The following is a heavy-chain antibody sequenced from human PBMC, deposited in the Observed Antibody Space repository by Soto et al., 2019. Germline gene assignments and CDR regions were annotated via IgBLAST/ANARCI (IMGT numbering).Heavy chain of an antibody. CDR1: GCNCSSYG. V-gene: IGHV3-33*01. CDR2: IWYDGSNK. D-gene: IGHD3-22*01. Sequence: GVSLRLWCAAAGCNCSSYGMRWVRQATGKGLEWVAVIWYDGSNKYYADSVKGRFTISRDNSKNTLYLQMNSLRAEDTAVYYCARDYDSSGYPRYYFDYWGQGTLVTVSS. CDR3: ARDYDSSGYPRYYFDY. J-gene: IGHJ4*02.